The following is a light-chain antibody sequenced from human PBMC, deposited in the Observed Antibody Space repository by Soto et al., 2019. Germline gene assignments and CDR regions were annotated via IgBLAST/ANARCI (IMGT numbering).Light chain of an antibody. V-gene: IGLV1-47*02. CDR2: TTR. CDR3: AGWDAHVSGWV. Sequence: QSVLTQVPSESGTLGQAVTISCSGSSSNIGNDFVYWYQQFPGAAPRLLIRTTRVRPSAVPDRFSASKTGTSASLVISGLRPEDEAVYYCAGWDAHVSGWVFGGGTKLTVL. CDR1: SSNIGNDF. J-gene: IGLJ3*02.